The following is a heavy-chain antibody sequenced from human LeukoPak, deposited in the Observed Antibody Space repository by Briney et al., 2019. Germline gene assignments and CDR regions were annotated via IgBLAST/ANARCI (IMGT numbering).Heavy chain of an antibody. V-gene: IGHV4-59*01. J-gene: IGHJ4*02. CDR3: VRDRELTY. D-gene: IGHD1-26*01. CDR1: GGSISIYY. Sequence: SEALSLTCTVSGGSISIYYWSWIRQPPGKGLEWIGYIYNSGNTIYNSSLRSRVTISVDTSKNQFSLKLNSVTAADTAVYYCVRDRELTYWSQGTLVTVSS. CDR2: IYNSGNT.